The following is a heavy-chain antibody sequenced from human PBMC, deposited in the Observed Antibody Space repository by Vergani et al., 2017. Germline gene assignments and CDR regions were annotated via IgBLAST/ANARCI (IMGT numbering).Heavy chain of an antibody. J-gene: IGHJ6*02. CDR2: ISSSSSTI. V-gene: IGHV3-48*01. D-gene: IGHD3-10*01. CDR1: GFTFSSYS. Sequence: EVQLVESGGGLVKPGGSLRLSCAASGFTFSSYSMNWVRQAPGKGLEWVSYISSSSSTIYYADSVKGRFTISRDNAKNSLYLQMNSLRAEDTAVYYCAIALKPYPLITMVRGTGYYYGMDVWGQGTTVTVSS. CDR3: AIALKPYPLITMVRGTGYYYGMDV.